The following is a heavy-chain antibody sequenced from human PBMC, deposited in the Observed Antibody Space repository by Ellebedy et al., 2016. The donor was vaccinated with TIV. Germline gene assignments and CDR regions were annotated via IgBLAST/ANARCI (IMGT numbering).Heavy chain of an antibody. J-gene: IGHJ5*02. CDR2: ISNSGSTI. V-gene: IGHV3-11*01. Sequence: GGSLRLSCAASGFTFSDYYMIWIRQAPGKGLEWVSYISNSGSTIYYADSVKGRFTISRDNAKNSLSLLMNSLRAEDTAVYYYARDARFIDHQHNWFDPWGQGTLVTVSS. CDR1: GFTFSDYY. CDR3: ARDARFIDHQHNWFDP. D-gene: IGHD3-16*02.